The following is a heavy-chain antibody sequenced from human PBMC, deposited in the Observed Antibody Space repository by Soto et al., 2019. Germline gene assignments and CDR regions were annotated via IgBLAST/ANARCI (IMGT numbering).Heavy chain of an antibody. CDR3: ARGSGYCSSTSCYKRDYYYYGMDV. CDR2: IYYSGST. Sequence: SETQSLTVTDAGGAIRSYYWIWIRKPPGKGLEWIGYIYYSGSTNYNPSLKSRVTISVDTSKNQFSLKLSSVTAADTAVYYCARGSGYCSSTSCYKRDYYYYGMDVWGQGTTVTVSS. D-gene: IGHD2-2*02. V-gene: IGHV4-59*01. J-gene: IGHJ6*02. CDR1: GGAIRSYY.